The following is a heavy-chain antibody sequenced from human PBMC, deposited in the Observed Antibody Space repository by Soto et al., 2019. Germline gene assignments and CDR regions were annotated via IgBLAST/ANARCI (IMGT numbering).Heavy chain of an antibody. V-gene: IGHV4-31*03. CDR3: AVSYCSGGSCYIPLYNWFDP. CDR1: GGSISSGGYY. CDR2: IYYSGST. D-gene: IGHD2-15*01. Sequence: PSETLSLTCTVSGGSISSGGYYWSWIRQHPGKGLEWIGYIYYSGSTYYNQSLRSRVTISVDTSKNQFSLKLSSVTAADTAVYYCAVSYCSGGSCYIPLYNWFDPWGQGTLVTVSS. J-gene: IGHJ5*02.